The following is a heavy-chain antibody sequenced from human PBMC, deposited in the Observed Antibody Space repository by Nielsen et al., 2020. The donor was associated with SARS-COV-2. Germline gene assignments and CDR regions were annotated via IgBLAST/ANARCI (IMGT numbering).Heavy chain of an antibody. V-gene: IGHV1-18*01. CDR3: ARDIVVVVAVKDYYYGMDV. CDR1: GYTFTSYG. Sequence: ASVKVSCKASGYTFTSYGISWVRQAPGQGLEWMGWTSAYNGNTNYAQKLQGRVTMTTDTSTSTAYMELRSLRSDDTAVYYCARDIVVVVAVKDYYYGMDVWGQGTTVTVSS. D-gene: IGHD2-15*01. J-gene: IGHJ6*02. CDR2: TSAYNGNT.